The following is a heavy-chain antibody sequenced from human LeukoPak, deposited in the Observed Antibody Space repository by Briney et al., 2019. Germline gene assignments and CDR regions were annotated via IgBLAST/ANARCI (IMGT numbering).Heavy chain of an antibody. D-gene: IGHD2-15*01. V-gene: IGHV1-18*01. CDR2: ISSYNGNT. J-gene: IGHJ5*02. CDR1: GYTFTSYG. CDR3: ARDPRIVVVAATHWFDP. Sequence: ASVKVSCKASGYTFTSYGISWGRQAPGQGVEWMGWISSYNGNTNYAQKLQCRVTMTTDTSTSTAYMELRSLRSDDTAVYYCARDPRIVVVAATHWFDPWGQGTLVTVSS.